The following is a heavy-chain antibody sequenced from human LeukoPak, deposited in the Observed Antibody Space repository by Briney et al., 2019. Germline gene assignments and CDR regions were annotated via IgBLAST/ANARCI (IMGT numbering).Heavy chain of an antibody. CDR2: INSDGSST. CDR3: AKVAPYCSSTNCYHSPYYGMDV. J-gene: IGHJ6*02. Sequence: PPGGSLRLSCAASGFTFSSYWMHWVRQAPGKGLVWVSRINSDGSSTSYADSVKGRFTISRDNAKNTLYLQMNSLRAEDTAVYYCAKVAPYCSSTNCYHSPYYGMDVWGQGTTVTVSS. V-gene: IGHV3-74*01. D-gene: IGHD2-2*01. CDR1: GFTFSSYW.